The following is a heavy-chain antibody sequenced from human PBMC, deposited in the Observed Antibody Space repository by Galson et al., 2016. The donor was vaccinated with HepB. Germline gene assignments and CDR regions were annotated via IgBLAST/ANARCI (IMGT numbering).Heavy chain of an antibody. J-gene: IGHJ4*02. CDR2: VRRSGGST. CDR1: GFTFNTCG. V-gene: IGHV3-23*01. CDR3: ARHHDCVNSPIDF. D-gene: IGHD4-23*01. Sequence: SLRLSCAASGFTFNTCGMSWVRQAPGKGLEWVPGVRRSGGSTYYADSVKGRLTISRDNSKNTLYLHMNSLRAEDTDVYYCARHHDCVNSPIDFWAQGALVTVSS.